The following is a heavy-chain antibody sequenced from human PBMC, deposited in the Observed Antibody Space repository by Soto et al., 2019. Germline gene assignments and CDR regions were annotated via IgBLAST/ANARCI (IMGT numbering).Heavy chain of an antibody. Sequence: QLVESGGDVVQPGRSLRLSWAASGFTFSNYGIHWVRQAPGKGLDWSAVISHDGNKEFYADSAQGRLTVSRDNSKKTVSLQINNLRPEDTAMYYCAKVAPSTSLFWGFYHWGPVTLVTVSS. D-gene: IGHD3-16*01. CDR3: AKVAPSTSLFWGFYH. J-gene: IGHJ4*01. CDR1: GFTFSNYG. CDR2: ISHDGNKE. V-gene: IGHV3-30*18.